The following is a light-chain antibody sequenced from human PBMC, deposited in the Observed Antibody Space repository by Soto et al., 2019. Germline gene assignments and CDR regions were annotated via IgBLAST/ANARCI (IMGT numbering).Light chain of an antibody. Sequence: DIQMTQSPSSLSASVGDRVTITCQASQDIDTFFNWYQQKPGKAPKLLIFDASNLETGVPSRFSGSGSGTDFTLTISSLQPEDVATYYCQQYDSVPYTFGQGTKLEIK. CDR1: QDIDTF. V-gene: IGKV1-33*01. J-gene: IGKJ2*01. CDR2: DAS. CDR3: QQYDSVPYT.